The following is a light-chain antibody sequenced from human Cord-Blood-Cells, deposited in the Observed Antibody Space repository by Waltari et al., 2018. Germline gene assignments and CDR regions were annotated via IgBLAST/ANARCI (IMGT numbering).Light chain of an antibody. CDR3: SSHTSSSTWV. J-gene: IGLJ3*02. CDR2: EVS. V-gene: IGLV2-14*01. Sequence: QSALTQPAPVSGSPGQSITIPCTGTSSDVGGYNYVSWYQQHPGKAPKLMIYEVSNRPSGVSNRFSGSKSGNTASLTISGLQAEDEADYYCSSHTSSSTWVFGGGTKLTVL. CDR1: SSDVGGYNY.